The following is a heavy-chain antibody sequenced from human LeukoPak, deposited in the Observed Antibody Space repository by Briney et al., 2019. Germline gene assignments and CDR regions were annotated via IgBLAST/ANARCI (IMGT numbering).Heavy chain of an antibody. CDR1: GFTFSDYY. V-gene: IGHV3-11*01. J-gene: IGHJ4*02. CDR2: ISSSGSTI. CDR3: ARDVQVTIFGVVTDYFDY. Sequence: GGSLRLSCAASGFTFSDYYMSWIRQAPGKGLEWVSYISSSGSTIYYADSVKGRFTISRDNAKNSLYLQMNSLRAEDTAVYYCARDVQVTIFGVVTDYFDYWGQGTLVTVSS. D-gene: IGHD3-3*01.